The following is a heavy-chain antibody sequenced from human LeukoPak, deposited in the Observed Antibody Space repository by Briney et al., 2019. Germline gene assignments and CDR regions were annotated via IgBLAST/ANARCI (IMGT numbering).Heavy chain of an antibody. Sequence: ASVKVSCKASGYTFWDYYIHWVRQAPGQGLEWMGWIYPYNGETKIAQKFQGRVTTSSDTSISTAYMDLTRLTSDDTAVIYCARIRRNYDPSSPADYWGQGTLVTVSS. CDR3: ARIRRNYDPSSPADY. D-gene: IGHD1-7*01. CDR2: IYPYNGET. CDR1: GYTFWDYY. J-gene: IGHJ4*02. V-gene: IGHV1-2*02.